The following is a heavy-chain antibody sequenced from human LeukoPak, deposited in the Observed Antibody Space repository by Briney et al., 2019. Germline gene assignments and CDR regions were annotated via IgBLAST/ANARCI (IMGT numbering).Heavy chain of an antibody. V-gene: IGHV3-48*04. CDR2: ISSSSSTI. Sequence: PGGSLRLSCAASGFTFSSYSMNWVRQAPGKGLEWVSYISSSSSTIYYADSVKGRFTISRDNAKNSLYLQMNSLRAEDTAVYYCARDGGVWFGEFHTVNWFDPWGQGTLVTVSS. J-gene: IGHJ5*02. D-gene: IGHD3-10*01. CDR1: GFTFSSYS. CDR3: ARDGGVWFGEFHTVNWFDP.